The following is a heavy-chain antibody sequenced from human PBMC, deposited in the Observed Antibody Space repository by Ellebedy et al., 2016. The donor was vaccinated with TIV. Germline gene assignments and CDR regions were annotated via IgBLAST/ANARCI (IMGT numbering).Heavy chain of an antibody. J-gene: IGHJ4*02. CDR1: GFTFSGYA. CDR2: ITYNGATT. CDR3: VKGCGGSCLHYFDF. V-gene: IGHV3-64D*06. D-gene: IGHD2-15*01. Sequence: GGSLRLSCSASGFTFSGYAMHWVRQSPGKGLEYVSTITYNGATTYYADSVKGRFTISRDNSNNTLYLQMSSLRIEDTAVYSCVKGCGGSCLHYFDFWGQGTLVTLSS.